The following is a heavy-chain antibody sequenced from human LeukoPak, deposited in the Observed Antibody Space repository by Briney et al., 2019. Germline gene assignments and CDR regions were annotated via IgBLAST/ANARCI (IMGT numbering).Heavy chain of an antibody. CDR3: ARERNSARYYYGSGSPFGY. CDR1: GYTFTSYG. D-gene: IGHD3-10*01. V-gene: IGHV1-18*01. CDR2: ISAYNGNT. J-gene: IGHJ4*02. Sequence: ASVKVSCKASGYTFTSYGISWVRQAPGQGLEWMGWISAYNGNTNYAQKLQGRVTMTTDTSTSTAYMELRSLRSDDTAVYYCARERNSARYYYGSGSPFGYWGQGTLVTVSS.